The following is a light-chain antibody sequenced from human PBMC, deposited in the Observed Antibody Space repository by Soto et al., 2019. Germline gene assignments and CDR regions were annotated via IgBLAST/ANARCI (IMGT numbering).Light chain of an antibody. CDR3: QQTYSTLFT. CDR1: QRIDNF. CDR2: AAS. V-gene: IGKV1-39*01. Sequence: EIHMTQSPSSLSASVGDRVTIACRASQRIDNFINWYQQKPGKAPDLLIYAASNLQGGVPSRVSGSGSGTDFTLTISSLQPEDFATYYCQQTYSTLFTFGQGTRLE. J-gene: IGKJ5*01.